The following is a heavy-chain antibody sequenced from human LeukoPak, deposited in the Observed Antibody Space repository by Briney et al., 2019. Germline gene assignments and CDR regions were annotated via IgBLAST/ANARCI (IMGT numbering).Heavy chain of an antibody. CDR1: GFTFSSYS. D-gene: IGHD6-6*01. CDR3: AIRSSSSKYFDY. CDR2: IGGSGVST. J-gene: IGHJ4*02. Sequence: GGSLRLSCAASGFTFSSYSMNWVRQAPGKGLVWVSAIGGSGVSTYYADSVKGRFTISRDNSKNTLYLQMNSLSAEDTAVYYCAIRSSSSKYFDYWGQGTLVTVSS. V-gene: IGHV3-23*01.